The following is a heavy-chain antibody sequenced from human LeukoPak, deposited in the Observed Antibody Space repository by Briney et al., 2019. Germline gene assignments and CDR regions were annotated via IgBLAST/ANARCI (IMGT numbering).Heavy chain of an antibody. V-gene: IGHV5-51*01. CDR3: ARLTSVVVVAATHFDY. J-gene: IGHJ4*02. D-gene: IGHD2-15*01. CDR2: PGDSHT. Sequence: PGDSHTRYSPSFQGQVTISADKSISTAYLQWSSLKASDTAMYYCARLTSVVVVAATHFDYWGQGTLVTVSS.